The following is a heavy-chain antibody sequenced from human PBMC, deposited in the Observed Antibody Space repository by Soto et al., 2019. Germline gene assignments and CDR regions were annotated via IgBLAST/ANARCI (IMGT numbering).Heavy chain of an antibody. CDR1: GGSFSGYY. CDR2: INPTGGT. J-gene: IGHJ4*02. D-gene: IGHD1-1*01. CDR3: ARTRATPASRNLDY. V-gene: IGHV4-34*01. Sequence: PSETLSLTCAVYGGSFSGYYWSWVRQSPGKGLEWIGEINPTGGTNYNPSLKSRVTISVDTSKDQFSLQLSSVTTADTAVYYCARTRATPASRNLDYWGQGTLVTVSS.